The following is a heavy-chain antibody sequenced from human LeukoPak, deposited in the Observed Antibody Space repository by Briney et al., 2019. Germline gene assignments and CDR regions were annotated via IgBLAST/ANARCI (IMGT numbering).Heavy chain of an antibody. V-gene: IGHV3-48*01. D-gene: IGHD3-10*01. J-gene: IGHJ4*02. CDR2: ISSSSSTI. CDR3: AKDKYYGSGSYGSFDY. Sequence: GGSLRLSCAASGFTFSSYSMNWVRQAPGKGLEWVSHISSSSSTIYYADSVKGRFTISRDNSKNTLYLQMNSLRAEDTAVYYCAKDKYYGSGSYGSFDYWGQGTLVTFSS. CDR1: GFTFSSYS.